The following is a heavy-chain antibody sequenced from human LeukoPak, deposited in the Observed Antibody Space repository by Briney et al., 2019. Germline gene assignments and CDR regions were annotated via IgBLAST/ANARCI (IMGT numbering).Heavy chain of an antibody. V-gene: IGHV3-23*01. D-gene: IGHD3-22*01. CDR3: AKGDRPTTMIVVVNNY. J-gene: IGHJ4*02. Sequence: SGGSLRLSCAASGFTFSSYAMSWVRQAPGKGLEWVSAISGSGGSTYYADSVKGRFTISRDNSKNTLYLQMNSLRAEDTAVYYCAKGDRPTTMIVVVNNYWGQGTLVTVSS. CDR2: ISGSGGST. CDR1: GFTFSSYA.